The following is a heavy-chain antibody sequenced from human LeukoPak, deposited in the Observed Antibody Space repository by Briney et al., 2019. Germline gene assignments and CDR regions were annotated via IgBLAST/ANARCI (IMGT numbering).Heavy chain of an antibody. CDR2: ISGYNGNT. V-gene: IGHV1-18*01. CDR3: ARRRSEEFDFDC. Sequence: ASVKVSCKASGYTFTSYGISWVRQAPGQGLEWMGCISGYNGNTNYAQKLQGRVTMTTDTSTSTAYMELRSLRSDDTAVYYCARRRSEEFDFDCWGQGTLVTVSS. CDR1: GYTFTSYG. D-gene: IGHD6-19*01. J-gene: IGHJ4*02.